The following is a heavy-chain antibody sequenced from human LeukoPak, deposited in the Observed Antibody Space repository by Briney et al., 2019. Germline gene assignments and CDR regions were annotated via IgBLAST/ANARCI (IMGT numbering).Heavy chain of an antibody. Sequence: ASVKVSCKASGYTFTGYYMHWVRQPPGQGLEWIGWINPNSGGTNYAQKFQGRVTMTEDTSTDTAYMELSSLRSEDTAVYYCARDVGYDFWSGYSSWGQGTLVTVSS. CDR3: ARDVGYDFWSGYSS. CDR1: GYTFTGYY. CDR2: INPNSGGT. V-gene: IGHV1-2*02. D-gene: IGHD3-3*01. J-gene: IGHJ5*02.